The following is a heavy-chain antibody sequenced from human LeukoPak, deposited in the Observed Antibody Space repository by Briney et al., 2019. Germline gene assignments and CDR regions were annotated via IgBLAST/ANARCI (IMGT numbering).Heavy chain of an antibody. J-gene: IGHJ5*02. CDR3: ARDGGTYYYGSGSPLSGWFDP. Sequence: SETLSLTCTVSGGSISSSSYYWGWIRQPPGKGLEWIGSIYHSGSTYYNPSLKSRVTISVDTSKNQFSLKLSSVTAADTAVYYCARDGGTYYYGSGSPLSGWFDPWGQGTLVTVSS. CDR1: GGSISSSSYY. D-gene: IGHD3-10*01. CDR2: IYHSGST. V-gene: IGHV4-39*07.